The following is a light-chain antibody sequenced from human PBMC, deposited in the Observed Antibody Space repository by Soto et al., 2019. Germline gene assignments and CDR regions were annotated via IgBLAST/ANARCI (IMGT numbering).Light chain of an antibody. CDR2: DAS. CDR3: QQYNSYPGT. V-gene: IGKV1-5*01. J-gene: IGKJ1*01. CDR1: QSISSW. Sequence: DIQMTQSPSTLSASVGDRVTITCRASQSISSWLAWYQQKPGKAPKLLIYDASSLESGVPSRFSGSGSGTEFTLTICSLQPDDFATYYCQQYNSYPGTFGQGTKVEIK.